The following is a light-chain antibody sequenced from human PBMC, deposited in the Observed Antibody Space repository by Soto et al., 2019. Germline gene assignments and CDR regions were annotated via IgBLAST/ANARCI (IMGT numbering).Light chain of an antibody. CDR2: LKNDGSH. V-gene: IGLV4-69*01. CDR1: SGHSTYT. CDR3: QTWDTGIQV. Sequence: QLVLTQSPSASASPGASVKLTCTLSSGHSTYTIAWHQQHPGKGPRYLMRLKNDGSHTKGDGIPDRFSGSSFGAERYLTISSLQAEDEDDYYCQTWDTGIQVFGAGTKVTVL. J-gene: IGLJ1*01.